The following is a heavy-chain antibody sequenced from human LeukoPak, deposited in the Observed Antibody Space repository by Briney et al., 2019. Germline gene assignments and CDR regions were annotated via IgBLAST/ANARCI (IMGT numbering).Heavy chain of an antibody. V-gene: IGHV3-23*01. CDR3: ARVWLRDYMDV. Sequence: AGGSLRLSCAVSGFTFRSYAMNWVRQAPGKGLEWVAAITADGGSTHYTTSVKGWFIISRDTPKNTLSLQMNNLRAEDTAVYFCARVWLRDYMDVWGEGTTVSVSS. CDR1: GFTFRSYA. CDR2: ITADGGST. D-gene: IGHD5-12*01. J-gene: IGHJ6*03.